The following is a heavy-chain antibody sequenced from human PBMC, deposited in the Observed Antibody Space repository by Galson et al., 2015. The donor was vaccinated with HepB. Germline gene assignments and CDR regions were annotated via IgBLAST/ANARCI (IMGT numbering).Heavy chain of an antibody. Sequence: SLRLSCAGSGFTFSSYSMNWIRQAPGKGLEWVSSISGGSEYILYADSVKGRFTISRDNARNSLYLQMNSLRAEDTAVYYCARFETSGRIDLEYWGQGSLVTVSS. D-gene: IGHD3-10*01. CDR1: GFTFSSYS. J-gene: IGHJ4*02. CDR2: ISGGSEYI. CDR3: ARFETSGRIDLEY. V-gene: IGHV3-21*06.